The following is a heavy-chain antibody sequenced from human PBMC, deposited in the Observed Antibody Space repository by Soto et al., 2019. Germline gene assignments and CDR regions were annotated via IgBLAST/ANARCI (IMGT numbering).Heavy chain of an antibody. J-gene: IGHJ4*02. CDR1: GGSIGGYY. Sequence: LPETLSLTCTVSGGSIGGYYWGWIRQPPGKGLEWIGYIYYSGSTKYNPSLRSRVTISVDTSKNQFSLKLSYVTAADTAVYYCAREMRRDYYDSSGSSFDYWGQGTLVTVSS. D-gene: IGHD3-22*01. V-gene: IGHV4-59*01. CDR2: IYYSGST. CDR3: AREMRRDYYDSSGSSFDY.